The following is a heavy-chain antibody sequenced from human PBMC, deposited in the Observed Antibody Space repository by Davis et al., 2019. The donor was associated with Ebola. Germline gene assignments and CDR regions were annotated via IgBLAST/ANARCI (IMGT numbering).Heavy chain of an antibody. V-gene: IGHV1-2*06. CDR3: ARDPTIL. J-gene: IGHJ4*02. CDR1: GFTFSSYG. CDR2: INPNSGGT. Sequence: GGSLRLSCAASGFTFSSYGMHWVRQAPGQGLEWMGRINPNSGGTNYAQKFQGRVTMTRDTSISTAYMELSRLRSDDTAVYYCARDPTILWGQGTLVTVSS. D-gene: IGHD3-9*01.